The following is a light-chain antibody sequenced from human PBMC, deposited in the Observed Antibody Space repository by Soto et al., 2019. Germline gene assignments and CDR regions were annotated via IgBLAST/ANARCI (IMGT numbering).Light chain of an antibody. J-gene: IGLJ1*01. CDR3: YSFTTSNTYV. Sequence: QSALTQPPSVSGSPGQSVTISCSGTSSDVGSYNHVSWYQQAPGTAPKVMIYEVYNRPSGVPDRFSGSKSGNTASLTISGLQPEDEADSYCYSFTTSNTYVFGTGTKLTVL. CDR2: EVY. CDR1: SSDVGSYNH. V-gene: IGLV2-18*02.